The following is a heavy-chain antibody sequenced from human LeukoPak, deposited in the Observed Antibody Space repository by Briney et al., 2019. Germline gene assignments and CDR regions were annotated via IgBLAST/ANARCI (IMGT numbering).Heavy chain of an antibody. D-gene: IGHD2-2*02. V-gene: IGHV1-69*04. J-gene: IGHJ5*02. CDR2: IIPILGIA. Sequence: ASVKVSCKASGGTFSSYTISWVRQAPGQGLEWMGRIIPILGIANYAQKFQGRVTITADKSTSTAYMELSSLRSEETAVYYCARDHIVVVPAAISDERFDPWGQGTLVTVSS. CDR3: ARDHIVVVPAAISDERFDP. CDR1: GGTFSSYT.